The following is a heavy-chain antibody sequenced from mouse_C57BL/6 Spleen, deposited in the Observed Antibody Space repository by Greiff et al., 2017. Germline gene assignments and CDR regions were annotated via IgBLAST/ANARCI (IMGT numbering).Heavy chain of an antibody. CDR2: ISDGGSYT. CDR3: AREDDGYYFDY. V-gene: IGHV5-4*01. Sequence: EVKVVESGGGLVKPGGSLKLSCAASGFTFSSYAMSWVRQTPETRLEWVATISDGGSYTYYPANVKGRFTISRDNAKNNLYLQMSHLKSEDTAMYYCAREDDGYYFDYWGQGTTLTVSS. CDR1: GFTFSSYA. J-gene: IGHJ2*01.